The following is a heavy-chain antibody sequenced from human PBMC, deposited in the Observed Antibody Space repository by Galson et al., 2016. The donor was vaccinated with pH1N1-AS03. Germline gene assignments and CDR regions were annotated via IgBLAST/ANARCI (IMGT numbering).Heavy chain of an antibody. CDR1: AYIFGNYW. Sequence: QSGAEVKKPGESLKISCRASAYIFGNYWFAWVRQMPGKGLEWMGIMYPANSDIRYSPSFQGQVTISADASINTAYLQWSSLRASDTAMYYCARRISVTGREFDYWGQGTLVTVSS. D-gene: IGHD6-19*01. CDR3: ARRISVTGREFDY. J-gene: IGHJ4*02. V-gene: IGHV5-51*01. CDR2: MYPANSDI.